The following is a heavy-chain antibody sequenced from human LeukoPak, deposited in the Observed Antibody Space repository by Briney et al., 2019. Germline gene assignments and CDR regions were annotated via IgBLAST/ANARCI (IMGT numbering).Heavy chain of an antibody. J-gene: IGHJ5*02. D-gene: IGHD1-26*01. CDR1: GFTFSSYS. CDR3: ARGGATVMNWFDP. Sequence: PGGSLRLSCAASGFTFSSYSMNWVRQAPGKGLEWVSSISSSSSYIYHADSVKGRFTISRDNAKNSLYLQMNSLRAEDTAVYYCARGGATVMNWFDPWGQGTLVTVSS. V-gene: IGHV3-21*01. CDR2: ISSSSSYI.